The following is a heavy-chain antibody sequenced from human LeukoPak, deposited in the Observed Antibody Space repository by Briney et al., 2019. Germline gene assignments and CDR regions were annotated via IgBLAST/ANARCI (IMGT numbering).Heavy chain of an antibody. CDR3: ARRVAAADLINWFDP. D-gene: IGHD6-13*01. CDR1: GFTFSDYY. CDR2: ISSSGSTI. V-gene: IGHV3-11*01. Sequence: GGSLRLSCAASGFTFSDYYMSWLRQAPGKGLEWVSYISSSGSTIYYADSVKGRFTISRDNAKNSLYLQMNSLRAEDTAVYYCARRVAAADLINWFDPWGQGTLVTVSS. J-gene: IGHJ5*02.